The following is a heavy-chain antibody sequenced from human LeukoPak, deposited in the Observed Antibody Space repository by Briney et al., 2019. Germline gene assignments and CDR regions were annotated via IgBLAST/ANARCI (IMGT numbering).Heavy chain of an antibody. CDR2: INPNSGAT. J-gene: IGHJ4*02. Sequence: ASVKVSCKASGYTFTGYFLNWVRQAPGQGLEWMGWINPNSGATNYAPKFQGRVTMTRDTSITTAYMELSSLRSDDTAVYYCAIKFVVPAALDYWGSGTVVTVSS. CDR3: AIKFVVPAALDY. D-gene: IGHD2-2*01. V-gene: IGHV1-2*02. CDR1: GYTFTGYF.